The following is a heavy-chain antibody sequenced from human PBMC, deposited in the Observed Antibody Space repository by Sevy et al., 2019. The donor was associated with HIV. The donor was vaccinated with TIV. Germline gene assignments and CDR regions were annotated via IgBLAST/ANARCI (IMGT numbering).Heavy chain of an antibody. CDR3: AREPPYYDILSGYSYGMVV. Sequence: SETLSLTCTVSGGSISNFYWSWIRQPPGKGLEWIGNIYYSASTNYNPSLKSRVTISVDTSKNQLSLRLNSVTAADTAVYYCAREPPYYDILSGYSYGMVVWGQGTTVTVSS. D-gene: IGHD3-9*01. J-gene: IGHJ6*02. CDR2: IYYSAST. V-gene: IGHV4-59*01. CDR1: GGSISNFY.